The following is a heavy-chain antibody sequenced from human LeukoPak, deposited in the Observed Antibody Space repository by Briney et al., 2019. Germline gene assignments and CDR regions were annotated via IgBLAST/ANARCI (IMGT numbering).Heavy chain of an antibody. V-gene: IGHV1-18*01. CDR3: ARAAMFYYDSSGYYYVDY. CDR2: VSGNNGNT. D-gene: IGHD3-22*01. J-gene: IGHJ4*02. Sequence: ASVKVSCKASGYIYASYGITWVRQAPGQGLEWMGWVSGNNGNTNYAQKFQGRVIMITDTSTTTAYMDLRSLRSDDTAVYFCARAAMFYYDSSGYYYVDYWGQGTLVTVSS. CDR1: GYIYASYG.